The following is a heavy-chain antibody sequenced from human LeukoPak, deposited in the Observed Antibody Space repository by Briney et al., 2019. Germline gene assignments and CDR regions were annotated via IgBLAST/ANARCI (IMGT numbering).Heavy chain of an antibody. Sequence: PGGSLRLSCAASGFTFSNYAMSWIRQAPGKGLEWVSGISDRGTSTYYADSVKGRFSISRDNSKNTLYLQMNSLRAEDTAVYYCARTHYRNNAFDIWGQGTMVTVSS. J-gene: IGHJ3*02. V-gene: IGHV3-23*01. CDR3: ARTHYRNNAFDI. CDR1: GFTFSNYA. D-gene: IGHD1-14*01. CDR2: ISDRGTST.